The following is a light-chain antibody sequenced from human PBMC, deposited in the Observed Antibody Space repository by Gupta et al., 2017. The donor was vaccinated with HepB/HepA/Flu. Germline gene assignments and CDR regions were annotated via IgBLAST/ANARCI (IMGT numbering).Light chain of an antibody. CDR2: GAS. CDR3: QHNNDWPSA. V-gene: IGKV3-15*01. Sequence: EIVMTQSPATLSVSPGERATLSCRASQSVTSHLDWYQQRPGQAPRLLFYGASTSANGIPARFSDSGSGTEFTLAISSRQSEDFAVYYCQHNNDWPSAFGRGTKIDIK. J-gene: IGKJ2*01. CDR1: QSVTSH.